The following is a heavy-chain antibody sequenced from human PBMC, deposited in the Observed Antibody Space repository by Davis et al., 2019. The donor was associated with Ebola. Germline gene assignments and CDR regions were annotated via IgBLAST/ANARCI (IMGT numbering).Heavy chain of an antibody. CDR2: ISWNSANI. D-gene: IGHD5-18*01. V-gene: IGHV3-9*01. CDR1: GFSFSNFG. Sequence: SLKISCAASGFSFSNFGMNWVRQAPGKGLEWVSGISWNSANIAYADSVKGRFTISRDNAKSSLYLQMNSLRPEDTALYYCATWDTTMVTNYWGQGTLVTVSS. J-gene: IGHJ4*02. CDR3: ATWDTTMVTNY.